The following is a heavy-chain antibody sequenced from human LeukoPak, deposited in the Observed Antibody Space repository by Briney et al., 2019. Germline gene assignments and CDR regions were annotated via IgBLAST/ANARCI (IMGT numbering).Heavy chain of an antibody. V-gene: IGHV1-18*01. Sequence: GASVKVSCKASGYTFTSYGISWMLQAPGQGLEWMGWISAYNGNTNYAQKLQGRVTMTTDTSTSTAYMELRSLRSDDTAVYYCARGPLVPAATNWFDPWGQGTLVTVSS. CDR2: ISAYNGNT. CDR3: ARGPLVPAATNWFDP. CDR1: GYTFTSYG. D-gene: IGHD2-2*01. J-gene: IGHJ5*02.